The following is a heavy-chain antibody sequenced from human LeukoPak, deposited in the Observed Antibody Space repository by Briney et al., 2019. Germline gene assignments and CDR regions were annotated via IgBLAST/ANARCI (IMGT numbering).Heavy chain of an antibody. CDR2: INPDGGET. CDR1: GFSFSGYW. Sequence: GGSLRLSCAASGFSFSGYWMAWLRQAPGKGLEWVANINPDGGETTYVDSVKGRFTIPRENAKPPLFLQMDSLKAEDTAVYSWGRWGKSATIDHWGQGTLVTVPS. CDR3: GRWGKSATIDH. J-gene: IGHJ5*02. D-gene: IGHD1-26*01. V-gene: IGHV3-7*01.